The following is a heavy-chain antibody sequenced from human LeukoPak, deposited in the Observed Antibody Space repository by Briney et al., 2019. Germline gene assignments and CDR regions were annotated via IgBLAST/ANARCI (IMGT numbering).Heavy chain of an antibody. CDR1: GFTFSTYS. CDR3: ASDWELRL. V-gene: IGHV3-66*01. Sequence: GGSLRLSCAASGFTFSTYSMNWVRQAPGKGLEWVSVIYSGGSTYYADSVKGRFTISRDNSKNTLYLQMNSLRAEDTAVYYCASDWELRLWGQGTLVTVSS. D-gene: IGHD1-26*01. J-gene: IGHJ4*02. CDR2: IYSGGST.